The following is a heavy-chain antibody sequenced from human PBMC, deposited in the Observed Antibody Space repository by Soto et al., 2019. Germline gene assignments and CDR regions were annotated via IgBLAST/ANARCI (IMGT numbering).Heavy chain of an antibody. J-gene: IGHJ6*03. CDR3: ARCPIFWPRLDYYMDV. V-gene: IGHV4-39*01. CDR2: IYYSGST. Sequence: SETLSLTCTVSGGSISSSSYYWGWIRQPPGRGLEWIGSIYYSGSTFYKPSLQSRVTISVDTSKNQFSLKLSSVTAADTAVYYCARCPIFWPRLDYYMDVWGKGTTVTVSS. CDR1: GGSISSSSYY. D-gene: IGHD3-9*01.